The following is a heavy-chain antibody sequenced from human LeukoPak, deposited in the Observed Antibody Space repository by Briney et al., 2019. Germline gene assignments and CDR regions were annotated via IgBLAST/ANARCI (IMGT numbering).Heavy chain of an antibody. V-gene: IGHV1-18*01. CDR1: GGTFSSYA. CDR3: ARAPELYGSNNRDFDY. J-gene: IGHJ4*02. CDR2: ISAYNGNT. D-gene: IGHD4/OR15-4a*01. Sequence: ASVKVSCKASGGTFSSYAISWVRQAPGQGLEWMGWISAYNGNTNYAQKLQGRVTMTTDTSTSTAYMELRSLRSDDTAVYYCARAPELYGSNNRDFDYWGQGTLVTVSS.